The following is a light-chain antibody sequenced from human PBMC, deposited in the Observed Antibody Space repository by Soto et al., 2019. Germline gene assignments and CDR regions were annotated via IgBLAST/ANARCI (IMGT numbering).Light chain of an antibody. J-gene: IGKJ2*03. Sequence: DIVMTQTPLSRPVTPGDPASISFRSSQMLLDSDDGNTYLDWYLQKPGQSPQLLIYTVSYRASGVPDRFSGSGSETDFTLTIRSLQPEDFATYYCQHGYVAPYSFGQGTKVDIK. CDR2: TVS. CDR1: QMLLDSDDGNTY. V-gene: IGKV2-40*01. CDR3: QHGYVAPYS.